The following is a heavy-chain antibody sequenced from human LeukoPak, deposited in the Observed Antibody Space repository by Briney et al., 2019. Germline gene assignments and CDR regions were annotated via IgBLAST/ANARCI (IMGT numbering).Heavy chain of an antibody. D-gene: IGHD1-14*01. Sequence: GGSLRLSCAASGCTFSNYWMSWVRMAPGPGLEWLANRRQDGSENYYVDSVEGRFTISRDNAKNSMYLQMNSLGADDTAVYYCGSFSITVYMDVWGKGTTVTV. CDR2: RRQDGSEN. CDR1: GCTFSNYW. CDR3: GSFSITVYMDV. J-gene: IGHJ6*03. V-gene: IGHV3-7*01.